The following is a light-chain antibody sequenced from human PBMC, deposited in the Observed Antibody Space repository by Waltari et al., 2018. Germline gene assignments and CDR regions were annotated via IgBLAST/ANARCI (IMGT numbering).Light chain of an antibody. CDR1: SRDIGYYDY. CDR3: NSHTVNSNV. CDR2: EVS. Sequence: QSALTQPASVSGSPGQSITISCTGTSRDIGYYDYVSWYQQVPGKAPTLLIYEVSPRPAGVSDAFSGSKFGYSASLTLSGLQAEDEAEYYCNSHTVNSNVFGSGTKVTVL. J-gene: IGLJ1*01. V-gene: IGLV2-14*01.